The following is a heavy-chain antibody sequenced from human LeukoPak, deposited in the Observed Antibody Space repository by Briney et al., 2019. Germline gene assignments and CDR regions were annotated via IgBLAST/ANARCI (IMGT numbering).Heavy chain of an antibody. CDR3: AREGYSGSDFDS. D-gene: IGHD2-21*01. J-gene: IGHJ4*02. CDR2: IYYSGST. CDR1: GGSISSYY. V-gene: IGHV4-59*01. Sequence: SETLSLTCTVSGGSISSYYWSWIRQPAGKGLEWIGYIYYSGSTNYNPSLKSRVTISVDTSKNQFSLKLSSVTAADTAVYYCAREGYSGSDFDSWGQGTLVTVSS.